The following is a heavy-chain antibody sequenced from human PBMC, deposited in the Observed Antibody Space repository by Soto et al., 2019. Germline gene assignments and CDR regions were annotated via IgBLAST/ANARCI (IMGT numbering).Heavy chain of an antibody. J-gene: IGHJ5*02. CDR2: IMPIFGTA. Sequence: QVQLVQSGAEVKKPGSSVKVSCTASGGTFSSYAISWVRQAPGQGLEWMGGIMPIFGTANYAQKFQGRVTITADESTSTAYMEMSSLRSEDTAVYYCAIPRSARGAFDPWGQGTLVTVSS. D-gene: IGHD3-3*01. CDR3: AIPRSARGAFDP. V-gene: IGHV1-69*12. CDR1: GGTFSSYA.